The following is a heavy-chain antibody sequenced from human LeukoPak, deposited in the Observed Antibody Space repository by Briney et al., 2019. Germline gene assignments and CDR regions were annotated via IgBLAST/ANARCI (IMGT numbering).Heavy chain of an antibody. J-gene: IGHJ6*03. Sequence: SETLSLTCTVSGGSISTSSYSWGWIRQPPGKGLEWIGTIYYTGSTNYNPSLKSRVTISVDTSKNQFSLKLSSVTAADTAVYYCARVFRYYYYYMDVWGKGTTVTISS. CDR1: GGSISTSSYS. CDR3: ARVFRYYYYYMDV. V-gene: IGHV4-39*07. CDR2: IYYTGST.